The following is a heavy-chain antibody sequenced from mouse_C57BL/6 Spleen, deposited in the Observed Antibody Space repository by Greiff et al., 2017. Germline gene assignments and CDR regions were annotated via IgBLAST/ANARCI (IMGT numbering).Heavy chain of an antibody. CDR3: TRKGDFYAMDY. CDR2: IDPETGGT. J-gene: IGHJ4*01. CDR1: GYTFTDYE. D-gene: IGHD3-3*01. Sequence: QVQLQQSGAELVRPGASVTLSCKASGYTFTDYEMHWVKQTPVHGLEWIGAIDPETGGTAYNQKFKGKAILTADKSSSTAYMELRSLTSEDSAVYYCTRKGDFYAMDYWGQGTSGTVSS. V-gene: IGHV1-15*01.